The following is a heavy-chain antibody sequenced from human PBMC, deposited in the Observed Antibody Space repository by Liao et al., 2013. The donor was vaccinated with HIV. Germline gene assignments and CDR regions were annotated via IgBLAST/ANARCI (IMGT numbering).Heavy chain of an antibody. CDR3: ARDLALVRGFDS. CDR2: IYTSGNT. D-gene: IGHD3-10*01. V-gene: IGHV4-61*02. Sequence: QVQLQESGPGLVKPSQTLSLTCTVSGGSISSGSYYWSWIRQPAGKGLEWIGRIYTSGNTNYNPSLKSRVTISVDTSKNQFSLKLSSVTAADTAVYYCARDLALVRGFDSWGQGALVTVSS. J-gene: IGHJ4*02. CDR1: GGSISSGSYY.